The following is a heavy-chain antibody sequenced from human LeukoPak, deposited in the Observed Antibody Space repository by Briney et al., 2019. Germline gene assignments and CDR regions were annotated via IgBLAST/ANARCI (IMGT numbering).Heavy chain of an antibody. CDR3: ARGKYDSSVEFYFDT. V-gene: IGHV5-51*01. Sequence: GESLKISCKGSGYSFTTYWIGWVRQRPGKGLEWMAFIYPGNSETRYSPSFQGQVIISADSSISTAYLQWRTLKASDTATYYCARGKYDSSVEFYFDTGAREPWSRSPQ. J-gene: IGHJ4*02. D-gene: IGHD6-13*01. CDR1: GYSFTTYW. CDR2: IYPGNSET.